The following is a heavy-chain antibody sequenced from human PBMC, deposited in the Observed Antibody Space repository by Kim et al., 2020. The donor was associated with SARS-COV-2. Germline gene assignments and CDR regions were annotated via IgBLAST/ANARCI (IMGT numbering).Heavy chain of an antibody. CDR2: TI. D-gene: IGHD4-17*01. Sequence: TIYYADSVKGRLTISGDNAKTSLYLQMNSLRAEDTAVYYCARGVTKYFDYWGQRTLVTVSS. CDR3: ARGVTKYFDY. V-gene: IGHV3-48*03. J-gene: IGHJ4*02.